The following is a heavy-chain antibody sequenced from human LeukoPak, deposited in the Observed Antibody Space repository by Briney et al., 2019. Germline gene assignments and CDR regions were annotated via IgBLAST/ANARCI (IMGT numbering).Heavy chain of an antibody. D-gene: IGHD2-15*01. CDR3: AREVAPGSDAFDI. Sequence: SETLSLTCSVSSGSIISTNDYWGWIRQPPGKALEWIGTIYYSGSTYYNPSLKSRVTISVDTSKNQFSLKLSSVTAADTAVYYCAREVAPGSDAFDIWGQGTMVTVSS. J-gene: IGHJ3*02. CDR1: SGSIISTNDY. CDR2: IYYSGST. V-gene: IGHV4-39*07.